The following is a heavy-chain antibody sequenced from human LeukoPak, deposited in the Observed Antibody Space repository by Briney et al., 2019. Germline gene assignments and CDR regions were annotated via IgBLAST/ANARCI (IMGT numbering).Heavy chain of an antibody. D-gene: IGHD3-10*01. CDR3: ASLMSLYYFDY. Sequence: SETLSLTCNVSGVPINSYYWSWIRQPPGKGLEWIGYIFHSGNTNYNPSLKSRVTISVDTSKSHFSLKLTSVTAADTAVYYCASLMSLYYFDYWGQGALVTVSS. CDR1: GVPINSYY. CDR2: IFHSGNT. J-gene: IGHJ4*02. V-gene: IGHV4-59*01.